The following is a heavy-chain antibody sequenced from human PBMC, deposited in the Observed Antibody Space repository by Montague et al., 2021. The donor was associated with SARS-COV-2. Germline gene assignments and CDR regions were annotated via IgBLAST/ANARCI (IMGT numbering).Heavy chain of an antibody. J-gene: IGHJ4*02. V-gene: IGHV4-59*13. CDR3: ARDSHYYDSSGHFDY. CDR1: GGSISSWY. D-gene: IGHD3-22*01. CDR2: IYYGGST. Sequence: SETLSLTCTVSGGSISSWYWSGNRQTPGKGLEWIGNIYYGGSTNYKPSLKSRVTISVDTSKNQFSLKLSSVTAADTAVYYCARDSHYYDSSGHFDYWGQGTLVTVSS.